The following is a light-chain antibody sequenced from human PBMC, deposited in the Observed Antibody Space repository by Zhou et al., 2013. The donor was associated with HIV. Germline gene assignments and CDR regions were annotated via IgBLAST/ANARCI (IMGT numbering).Light chain of an antibody. V-gene: IGKV1-5*03. CDR1: QNINDW. CDR2: QSS. CDR3: QQYESYRT. Sequence: DIQMTQSPSILSASVGDRVTITCRASQNINDWLAWYQQRPGKAPKLLIYQSSRLSSGVPSGFSGSGSGTEFTLTISGLQPDDFALYFCQQYESYRTFGPGTKVEI. J-gene: IGKJ1*01.